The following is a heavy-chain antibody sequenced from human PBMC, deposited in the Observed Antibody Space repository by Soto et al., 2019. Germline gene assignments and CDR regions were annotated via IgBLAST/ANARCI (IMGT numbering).Heavy chain of an antibody. V-gene: IGHV3-23*01. J-gene: IGHJ4*02. CDR1: GFTFSSHA. Sequence: EVQLLESGGGLVQPGGSLRLSCAASGFTFSSHAMSWVRQAPGKGLEWVSAISGSGGSTYYADSVKGRFTISRDNSKNTLYLQKNRLREEETAIYYCAKAAALWFGELGFDYWGQGTLVTVSS. CDR3: AKAAALWFGELGFDY. CDR2: ISGSGGST. D-gene: IGHD3-10*01.